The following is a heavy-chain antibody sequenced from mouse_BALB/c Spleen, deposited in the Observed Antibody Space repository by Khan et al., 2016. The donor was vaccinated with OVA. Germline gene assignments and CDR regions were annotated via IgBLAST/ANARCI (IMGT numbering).Heavy chain of an antibody. CDR3: TRGGYGGFAY. V-gene: IGHV1S81*02. D-gene: IGHD3-1*01. Sequence: QVQLQQPGAELVKPGASVKLSCKASGYAFTNYQMYWVKQRPGQGLEWIGEINPSNGGTNFNAKFKTKATLTVDKSSSTAYMQLSSLTSEDSAVYYCTRGGYGGFAYWGQGTLVTVSA. CDR2: INPSNGGT. CDR1: GYAFTNYQ. J-gene: IGHJ3*01.